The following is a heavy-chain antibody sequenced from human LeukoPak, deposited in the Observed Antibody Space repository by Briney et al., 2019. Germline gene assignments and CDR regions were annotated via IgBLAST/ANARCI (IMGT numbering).Heavy chain of an antibody. Sequence: PGGSLRLSCAASGFTFSSYSMNWVRQAPGKGLEWVPYISSSSSTIYYADSVKGRFTISRDNAKNSLYLQMNSLRDEDTAVYYCARELVPQLVIVVVPYGMDVWGQGTTVTVSS. CDR3: ARELVPQLVIVVVPYGMDV. CDR2: ISSSSSTI. J-gene: IGHJ6*02. V-gene: IGHV3-48*02. D-gene: IGHD2-15*01. CDR1: GFTFSSYS.